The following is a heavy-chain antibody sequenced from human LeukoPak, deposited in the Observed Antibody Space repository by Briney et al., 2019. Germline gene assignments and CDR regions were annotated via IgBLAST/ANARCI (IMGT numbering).Heavy chain of an antibody. CDR2: ISYSGST. J-gene: IGHJ4*02. CDR3: ARGSLRLADLPP. Sequence: SETLSLTCTLSAALISISDYYCGWIRQPPGKGLGWIGTISYSGSTYYNPSLQSRVTISVDTSKNQFSLELSALTAPDTAVYCCARGSLRLADLPPGGQGTLVTVSS. V-gene: IGHV4-39*01. CDR1: AALISISDYY. D-gene: IGHD1-26*01.